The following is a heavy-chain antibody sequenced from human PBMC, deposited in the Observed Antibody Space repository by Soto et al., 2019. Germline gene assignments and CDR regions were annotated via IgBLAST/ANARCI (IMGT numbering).Heavy chain of an antibody. CDR3: AREGRDGYNLDY. CDR2: IIPIFGTA. D-gene: IGHD5-12*01. V-gene: IGHV1-69*13. Sequence: VASVKVSCKASGGTFSSYAISWVRQAPGQGLEWMGGIIPIFGTANYAQKFQGRVTITADESTSTAYMELSSLRSEDTAVYYCAREGRDGYNLDYWGQGTLVTVS. J-gene: IGHJ4*02. CDR1: GGTFSSYA.